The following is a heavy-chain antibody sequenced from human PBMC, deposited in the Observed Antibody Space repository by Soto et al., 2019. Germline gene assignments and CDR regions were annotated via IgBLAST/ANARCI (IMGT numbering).Heavy chain of an antibody. CDR3: ARGPPQLTIVGVPAAPIFDY. D-gene: IGHD2-2*01. J-gene: IGHJ4*02. V-gene: IGHV3-53*01. CDR2: IYSGGST. CDR1: GFTVSSNY. Sequence: GGSLRLSCAASGFTVSSNYMSWVRQAPGKGLEWVSVIYSGGSTYYADSVKGRFTISRDNSKNTLYLQMNSLRAEDTAVYYCARGPPQLTIVGVPAAPIFDYWGQGTLVTVSS.